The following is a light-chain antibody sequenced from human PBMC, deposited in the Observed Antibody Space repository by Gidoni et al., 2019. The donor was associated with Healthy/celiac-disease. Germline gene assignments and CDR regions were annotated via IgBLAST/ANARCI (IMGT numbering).Light chain of an antibody. V-gene: IGKV1-33*01. CDR1: QDISNY. CDR3: QQYDNLPRA. J-gene: IGKJ4*01. CDR2: DAT. Sequence: DIQMNQSPSSLSASVGDRVTITGQASQDISNYLNWYQQKPGKAPKLLIYDATNLETGVPSRFSGSGSGTDFTFTISSLQPEDIATYYCQQYDNLPRAFGGGTKVEIK.